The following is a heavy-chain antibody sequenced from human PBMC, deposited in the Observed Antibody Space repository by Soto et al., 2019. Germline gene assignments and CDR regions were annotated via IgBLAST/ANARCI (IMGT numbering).Heavy chain of an antibody. CDR3: ARDVGSSHGPGHPHYFDY. CDR2: MYNTGST. J-gene: IGHJ4*02. D-gene: IGHD2-2*01. V-gene: IGHV4-59*01. CDR1: GGSISSYY. Sequence: SETLSLTCTVSGGSISSYYWSWIRQPPGKGLEWIGYMYNTGSTIYNPSLKSRVTISVDTSKNQFSLKLNSVTAADTAVYYCARDVGSSHGPGHPHYFDYWGQGTLVTVSS.